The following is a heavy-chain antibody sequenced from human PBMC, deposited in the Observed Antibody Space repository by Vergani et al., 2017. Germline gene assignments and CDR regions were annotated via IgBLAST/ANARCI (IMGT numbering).Heavy chain of an antibody. CDR2: ISWNSGSI. CDR1: GFTFSSYA. D-gene: IGHD1-7*01. CDR3: ARDLSWNYSFDY. V-gene: IGHV3-23*01. Sequence: EVQLLESGGGLVQPGGSLRLSCAASGFTFSSYAMSWVRQAPGKGLEWVSGISWNSGSIGYADSVKGRFTISRDNAKNSLYLQMNSLRAEDTAVYYCARDLSWNYSFDYWGQGTLVTVSS. J-gene: IGHJ4*02.